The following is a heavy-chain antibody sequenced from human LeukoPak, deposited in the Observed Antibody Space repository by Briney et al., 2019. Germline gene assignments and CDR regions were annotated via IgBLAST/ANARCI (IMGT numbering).Heavy chain of an antibody. CDR2: INHSGST. CDR3: TRGSDYGGNSGRIDY. V-gene: IGHV4-34*01. D-gene: IGHD4-23*01. CDR1: GGSFSGHY. J-gene: IGHJ4*01. Sequence: SETLSLTCAVYGGSFSGHYWSWIRQVPGKGLEWIGEINHSGSTNYNPSLKSRVIISVDTSKNQFSLKVSSVTAADTAVYYCTRGSDYGGNSGRIDYWGHGTLVTVSS.